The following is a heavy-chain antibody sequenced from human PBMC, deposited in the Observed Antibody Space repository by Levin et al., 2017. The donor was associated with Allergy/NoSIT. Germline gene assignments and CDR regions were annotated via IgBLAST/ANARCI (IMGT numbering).Heavy chain of an antibody. CDR3: AKEGYYGDYDYYFDY. CDR1: GFTFSSYG. V-gene: IGHV3-30*18. Sequence: GESLKISCAASGFTFSSYGMHWVRQAPGKGLEWVAVISYDGSNKYYADSVKGRFTISRDNSKNTLYLQMNSLRAEDTAVYYCAKEGYYGDYDYYFDYWGQGTLVTVSS. J-gene: IGHJ4*02. CDR2: ISYDGSNK. D-gene: IGHD4-17*01.